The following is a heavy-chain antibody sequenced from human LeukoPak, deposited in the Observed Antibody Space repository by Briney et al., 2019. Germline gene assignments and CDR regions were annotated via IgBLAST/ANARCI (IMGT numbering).Heavy chain of an antibody. CDR2: FDPEDGET. CDR3: ATGLLWFGEFGDY. CDR1: GYTLTELS. V-gene: IGHV1-24*01. D-gene: IGHD3-10*01. Sequence: ASVKVSCTVSGYTLTELSMHWVRQAPGKGLEWMGGFDPEDGETIYAQKFQGRVTMTEDTSTDTAYMELSSLRSEDTAVYYCATGLLWFGEFGDYWGQGTLVTVSS. J-gene: IGHJ4*02.